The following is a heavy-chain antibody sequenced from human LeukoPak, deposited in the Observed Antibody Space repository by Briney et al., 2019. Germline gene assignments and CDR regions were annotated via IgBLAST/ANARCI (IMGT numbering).Heavy chain of an antibody. CDR1: GFTFGHYA. CDR2: ISWNSDTI. CDR3: AKTFGLGSYYKPWSDS. Sequence: PGRSLRLSCAASGFTFGHYAMHWVRHTPGKGLEWVSGISWNSDTIGYADSVKGRFTISRDNATNSLSLQMNSLRVEDTAFYYCAKTFGLGSYYKPWSDSWGQGTLVTVSS. J-gene: IGHJ5*01. V-gene: IGHV3-9*01. D-gene: IGHD3-10*01.